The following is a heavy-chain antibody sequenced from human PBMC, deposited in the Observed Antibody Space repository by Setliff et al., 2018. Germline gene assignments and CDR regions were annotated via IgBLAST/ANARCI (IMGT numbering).Heavy chain of an antibody. CDR1: GFTFSNAW. V-gene: IGHV3-15*01. CDR2: IKSKTDGGTT. J-gene: IGHJ6*03. D-gene: IGHD6-13*01. Sequence: PGGSLRLSCAASGFTFSNAWMSWVRQAPGKGLEWVGRIKSKTDGGTTDYAAPVKGRFTISRDDSKNTLYLQMNSLKTEDTAVYYCTGYSSSWYGRGYYYYYMDVWGKGTTVTVSS. CDR3: TGYSSSWYGRGYYYYYMDV.